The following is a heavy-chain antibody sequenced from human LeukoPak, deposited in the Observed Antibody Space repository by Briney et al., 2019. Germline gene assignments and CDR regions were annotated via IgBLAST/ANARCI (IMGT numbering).Heavy chain of an antibody. CDR1: GFTFSSYA. V-gene: IGHV3-23*01. CDR2: ISGSGGST. CDR3: AKDLSSSWNYFDY. D-gene: IGHD6-13*01. J-gene: IGHJ4*02. Sequence: GGSLRLSCAASGFTFSSYAMNWVRQAPGKGLEWVSGISGSGGSTYHADSVKGRVTISRDNSKNTLYLQMNSLRAEDTAVYYCAKDLSSSWNYFDYWGQGTLVTVSS.